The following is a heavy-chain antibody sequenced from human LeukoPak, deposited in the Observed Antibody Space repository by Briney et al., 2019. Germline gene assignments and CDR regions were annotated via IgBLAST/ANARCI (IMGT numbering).Heavy chain of an antibody. J-gene: IGHJ4*02. D-gene: IGHD1-26*01. CDR1: GFSLSNYW. V-gene: IGHV3-7*01. CDR2: IKLDGSEK. Sequence: GGSLRLSCAAFGFSLSNYWISWVRQAPGKGLEWVANIKLDGSEKYYMNSVKGRFTISRDNAKNSLNLQMNSLRAEDTAVYYCARETRGSYVPGLDSWGQGTLVTVSS. CDR3: ARETRGSYVPGLDS.